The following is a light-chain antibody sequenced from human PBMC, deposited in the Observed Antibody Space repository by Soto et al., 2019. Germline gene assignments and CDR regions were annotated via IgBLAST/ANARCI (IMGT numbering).Light chain of an antibody. Sequence: ETVLTQSPGTLSLSPGERATLSRRASQSVSSSYLAWYQQKPGQAPRLLIYGASSRATGIPDRFSGGGSGTDFTLTISRLEPEDFAVYYCQQFSSYPLTFGGGTKVDIK. V-gene: IGKV3-20*01. CDR1: QSVSSSY. CDR2: GAS. J-gene: IGKJ4*01. CDR3: QQFSSYPLT.